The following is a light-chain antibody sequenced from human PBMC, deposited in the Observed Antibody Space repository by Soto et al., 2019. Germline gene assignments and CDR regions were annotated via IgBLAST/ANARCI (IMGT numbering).Light chain of an antibody. V-gene: IGKV3-11*01. Sequence: EIVMTQSPATRSVSPGERATLSCRASQSVSSNLAWYQQKLGQAPRLLVYDASNRATGIPARFSGSGSGTDFTLTISSLESEDFAVYYCQQRSNFITFGQGTRLEI. CDR1: QSVSSN. CDR2: DAS. J-gene: IGKJ5*01. CDR3: QQRSNFIT.